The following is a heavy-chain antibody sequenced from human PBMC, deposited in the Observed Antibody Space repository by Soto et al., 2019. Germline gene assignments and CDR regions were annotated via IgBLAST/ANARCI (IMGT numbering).Heavy chain of an antibody. CDR3: ARDLSQMATIHYFDY. V-gene: IGHV1-69*12. J-gene: IGHJ4*02. CDR1: GGTFSSYA. CDR2: IIPIFGTA. D-gene: IGHD5-12*01. Sequence: QVQLVQSGADVKKPGSSVKVSCKASGGTFSSYAISWVRQAPGQGLEWMGGIIPIFGTANYAQKFQGRVTITADESTSTAYMELSSLRSEDTAVYYCARDLSQMATIHYFDYWGQGTLVTVSS.